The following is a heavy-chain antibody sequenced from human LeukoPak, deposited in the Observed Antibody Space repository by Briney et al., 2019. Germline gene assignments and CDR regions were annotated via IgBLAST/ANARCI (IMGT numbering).Heavy chain of an antibody. Sequence: SGGSLRLSCAASGFTFSKYAMSWVRQAPGKGLEWVSLISVTSRNTHYAESVKGRFTISRDDSKNSLYLQMNSLRAEDTAVYYCAREPDDYYDSSGVPFDYWGQGTLVTVSS. CDR2: ISVTSRNT. V-gene: IGHV3-23*01. CDR1: GFTFSKYA. J-gene: IGHJ4*02. D-gene: IGHD3-22*01. CDR3: AREPDDYYDSSGVPFDY.